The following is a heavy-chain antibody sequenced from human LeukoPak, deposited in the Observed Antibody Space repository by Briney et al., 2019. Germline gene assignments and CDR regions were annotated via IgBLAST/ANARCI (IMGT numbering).Heavy chain of an antibody. J-gene: IGHJ6*02. CDR3: ARGNVRITMVRGVIKVSDYYYYGMDV. CDR2: IIPILGIA. D-gene: IGHD3-10*01. CDR1: GGTFSSYA. Sequence: GASVKVSCKASGGTFSSYAISWVRQAPGQELEWMGRIIPILGIANYAQKSQGRVTITADKSTSTAYMELSSLRSEDTAVYYCARGNVRITMVRGVIKVSDYYYYGMDVWGQGTTVTVSS. V-gene: IGHV1-69*04.